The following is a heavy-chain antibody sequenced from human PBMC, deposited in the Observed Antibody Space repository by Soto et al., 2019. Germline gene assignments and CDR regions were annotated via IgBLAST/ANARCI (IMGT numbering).Heavy chain of an antibody. CDR3: TRDGDFYGFDV. J-gene: IGHJ6*02. CDR1: GFTFSSYA. D-gene: IGHD3-3*01. V-gene: IGHV3-49*04. CDR2: VRSKTYDGAA. Sequence: SLRLSCAASGFTFSSYAMTWVRQAPGKGLEWLGLVRSKTYDGAAEYAASVKGRFTISRDESTSTAFLQMNRLKTEDTAVYYCTRDGDFYGFDVWGQGTTVTVSS.